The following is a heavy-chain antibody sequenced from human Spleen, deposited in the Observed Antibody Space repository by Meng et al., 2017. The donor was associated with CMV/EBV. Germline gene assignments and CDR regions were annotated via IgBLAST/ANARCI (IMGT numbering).Heavy chain of an antibody. CDR3: ASPIAARRWNLKSNRNYYYYGMDV. D-gene: IGHD6-6*01. V-gene: IGHV4-34*01. Sequence: ESLKISCAASGFIFSSSAVHWVRQTPGMGLEWIGEIDHSGRTDYKPSLKSRVTISADTSKKQFSLNLRSVTAADTAVYYCASPIAARRWNLKSNRNYYYYGMDVWGQGTTVTVSS. J-gene: IGHJ6*02. CDR1: GFIFSSSA. CDR2: IDHSGRT.